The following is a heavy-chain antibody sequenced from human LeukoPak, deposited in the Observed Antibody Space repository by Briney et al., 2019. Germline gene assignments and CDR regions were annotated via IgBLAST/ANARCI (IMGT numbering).Heavy chain of an antibody. CDR1: GGTFSSYA. CDR2: IIPIFGTA. V-gene: IGHV1-69*05. J-gene: IGHJ4*02. Sequence: SVKVSCKASGGTFSSYAISWVRQAPGQGLEWVGRIIPIFGTANYAQKFQGRATITTDESTSTAYMELSSLRSEDTAVYYCAVTFGGVIADFPFDYWGQGTLVTVSS. D-gene: IGHD3-16*02. CDR3: AVTFGGVIADFPFDY.